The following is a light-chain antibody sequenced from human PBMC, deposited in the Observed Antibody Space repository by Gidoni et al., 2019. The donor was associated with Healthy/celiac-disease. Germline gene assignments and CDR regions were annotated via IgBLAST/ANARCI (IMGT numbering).Light chain of an antibody. CDR2: DAS. CDR1: QDISNY. V-gene: IGKV1-33*01. J-gene: IGKJ3*01. CDR3: QQYDNHPFT. Sequence: DLQITQSPSSLSASVGDRVTITCQASQDISNYLNWYQQKPGKAPKLLIYDASNLETGVPSRFSGSGSGTDFTFTISSLQPEDIATYYCQQYDNHPFTFGPGTKVDIK.